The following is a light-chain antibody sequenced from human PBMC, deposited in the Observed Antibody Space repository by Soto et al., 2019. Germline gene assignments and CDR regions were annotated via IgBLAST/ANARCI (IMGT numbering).Light chain of an antibody. CDR3: QQTDSFLSIT. CDR1: QIIRSS. Sequence: DIQMTQSPSSVSASVGGRVTITCRASQIIRSSLAWYQQKPGRAPNLLIYGASTLQSGVPSRFSGSGSGTNFTLTISSLQPEDFATYFCQQTDSFLSITFGQGTRLEMK. V-gene: IGKV1D-12*01. CDR2: GAS. J-gene: IGKJ5*01.